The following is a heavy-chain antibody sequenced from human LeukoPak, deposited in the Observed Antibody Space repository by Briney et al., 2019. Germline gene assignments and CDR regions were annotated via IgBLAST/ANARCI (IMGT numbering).Heavy chain of an antibody. Sequence: SETLSLTCTVSGGSISSYYWSWIRQPPGKGLEWIGYIYYSGSTNYNPSLNSRVTISVDTSKNQFSLKLSSVTAADTAVYYCARTYYDFWSGYPSNWFDPWGQGTLVTVSS. V-gene: IGHV4-59*01. CDR3: ARTYYDFWSGYPSNWFDP. J-gene: IGHJ5*02. D-gene: IGHD3-3*01. CDR2: IYYSGST. CDR1: GGSISSYY.